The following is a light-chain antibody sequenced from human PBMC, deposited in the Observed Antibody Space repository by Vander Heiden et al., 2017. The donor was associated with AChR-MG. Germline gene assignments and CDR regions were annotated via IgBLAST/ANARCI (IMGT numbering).Light chain of an antibody. CDR1: QSVSSN. V-gene: IGKV3-15*01. CDR2: GAS. CDR3: QQYYNWPPGT. Sequence: ETVMTQSPPTLSVSAGERATLTSRASQSVSSNLAWYQQKPGQAPRLLIYGASTRATGSPARFSGSGSWTKVTLTISSLQSEDFAVYYCQQYYNWPPGTFGQGTKVEIK. J-gene: IGKJ1*01.